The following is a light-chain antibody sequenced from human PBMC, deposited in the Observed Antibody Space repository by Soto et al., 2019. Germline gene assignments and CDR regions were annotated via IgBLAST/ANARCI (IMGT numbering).Light chain of an antibody. CDR2: EVT. CDR1: SSDIGGYNY. J-gene: IGLJ1*01. CDR3: SSFTGTHTFALYV. Sequence: QSALTQPASVSGSPGQSITISCTGTSSDIGGYNYVSWYQHHPGKAPKLIIYEVTNRPSGVSHRFSGSKSGNTASLTISGLQAEDEADYYCSSFTGTHTFALYVFGTGTKVTVL. V-gene: IGLV2-14*01.